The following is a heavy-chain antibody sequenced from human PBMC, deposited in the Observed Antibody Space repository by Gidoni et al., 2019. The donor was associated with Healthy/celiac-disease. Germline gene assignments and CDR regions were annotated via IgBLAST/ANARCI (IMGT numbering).Heavy chain of an antibody. CDR1: GFTFSSYG. D-gene: IGHD3-10*01. J-gene: IGHJ4*02. CDR3: AKDSPPKRFGEFWVASWYFDY. Sequence: QVQLVESGGGVVQPGRSLRLSCAASGFTFSSYGLHWVRQAPGKGLEWVAVISYDGSNKYYADSVKGRFTISRDNSKNTLNLQMNSLRAEDTAVYYCAKDSPPKRFGEFWVASWYFDYWGQGTLVTVSS. V-gene: IGHV3-30*18. CDR2: ISYDGSNK.